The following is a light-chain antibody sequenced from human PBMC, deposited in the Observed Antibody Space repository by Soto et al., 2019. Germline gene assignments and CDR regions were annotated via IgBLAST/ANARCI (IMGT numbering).Light chain of an antibody. Sequence: SYELTQPPSVSVAPGQTASITCWGNNIGSKTVHWYQQKPGQAPMLVVYDDADRPSGIPERFSGSNSGNTATLTISRVEAGDEAAYYCQVGDVGLDHQVFGGGTQLTVL. CDR3: QVGDVGLDHQV. V-gene: IGLV3-21*02. J-gene: IGLJ2*01. CDR2: DDA. CDR1: NIGSKT.